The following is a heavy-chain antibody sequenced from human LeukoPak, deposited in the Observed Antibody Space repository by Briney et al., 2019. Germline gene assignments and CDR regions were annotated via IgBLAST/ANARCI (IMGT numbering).Heavy chain of an antibody. D-gene: IGHD5-24*01. J-gene: IGHJ1*01. CDR2: LYVDDST. CDR3: AFNDGWTGYFRH. V-gene: IGHV3-53*01. CDR1: GFSVNNNY. Sequence: GGSLRLSCAASGFSVNNNYMSWVRQAPGRGLEWVSALYVDDSTYYADSVRGLFTISRDSSENTLCLQISSLRAEDTAVYYCAFNDGWTGYFRHWGQGTLVTVSS.